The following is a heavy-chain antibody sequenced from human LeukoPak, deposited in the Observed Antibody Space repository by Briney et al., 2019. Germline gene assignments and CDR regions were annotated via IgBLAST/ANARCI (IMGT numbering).Heavy chain of an antibody. J-gene: IGHJ4*02. D-gene: IGHD4-23*01. V-gene: IGHV3-11*04. CDR2: ISSSGSTI. CDR1: GFTFSDYY. CDR3: ARIPTMTTVVIRDY. Sequence: GGSLRLSCAASGFTFSDYYMSWIRQAPGKGLEWVSYISSSGSTIYYADSVKGRFTISRDNAKNTLYLQMNSLRAEDTAVYYCARIPTMTTVVIRDYWGQGTLVTVSS.